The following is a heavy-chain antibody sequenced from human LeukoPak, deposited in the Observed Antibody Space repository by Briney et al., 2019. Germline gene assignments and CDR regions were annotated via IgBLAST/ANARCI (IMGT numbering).Heavy chain of an antibody. V-gene: IGHV3-30*02. D-gene: IGHD4-17*01. Sequence: PGGSLRLSCAASGFTFSSYGMHWVRQAPGKGLEWVAFIRYDGSNKYYADSVKGRFTISRDNSKNTLYLQMNSLRAEDTAVYYCAKIARNYGAYGEGYYYYYMDVWGKGPTVTVSS. J-gene: IGHJ6*03. CDR1: GFTFSSYG. CDR2: IRYDGSNK. CDR3: AKIARNYGAYGEGYYYYYMDV.